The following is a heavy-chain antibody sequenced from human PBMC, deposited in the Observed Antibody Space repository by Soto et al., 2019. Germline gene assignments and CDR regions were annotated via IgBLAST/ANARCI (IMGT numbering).Heavy chain of an antibody. J-gene: IGHJ5*02. Sequence: QITLKESGPTLVKPTQTLTLTCTFSGFSLSTSGVGVGWIRQPPGKALEWLALIYWDDDKRYSPSLKSRLTIIKDTPKNQVVLTMTNMDPGDTATYYAAHSPSRRDFGSGYRGGWFDPWGQGTLVTVSS. CDR3: AHSPSRRDFGSGYRGGWFDP. V-gene: IGHV2-5*02. D-gene: IGHD3-3*01. CDR1: GFSLSTSGVG. CDR2: IYWDDDK.